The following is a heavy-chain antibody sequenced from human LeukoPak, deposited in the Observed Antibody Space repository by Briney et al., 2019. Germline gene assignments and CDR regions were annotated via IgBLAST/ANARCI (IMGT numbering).Heavy chain of an antibody. J-gene: IGHJ5*02. Sequence: SETLSLTCTVSGGSISSYYWTWIRQPAGKGLEWIGRIQTSGSTNYNPSLKTRVTMSVDTSKNQLSLRLTFVTAADTAVYYCARGSGYDWGWFDPWGQGTLVTV. CDR3: ARGSGYDWGWFDP. CDR1: GGSISSYY. CDR2: IQTSGST. D-gene: IGHD5-12*01. V-gene: IGHV4-4*07.